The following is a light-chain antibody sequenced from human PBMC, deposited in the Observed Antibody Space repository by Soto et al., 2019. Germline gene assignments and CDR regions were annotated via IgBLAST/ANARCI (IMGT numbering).Light chain of an antibody. J-gene: IGLJ1*01. CDR2: ENN. Sequence: QSVLTQPPSVSAAPGQRVTISCTGSSSNIGAGYEAHWYQQVPGTAPKLLIYENNNRPSGVPDRFSGYKSGTSASLAITGLQAEDEAEYYCQSYDSSRSGYVFGTGTKLTVL. CDR3: QSYDSSRSGYV. CDR1: SSNIGAGYE. V-gene: IGLV1-40*01.